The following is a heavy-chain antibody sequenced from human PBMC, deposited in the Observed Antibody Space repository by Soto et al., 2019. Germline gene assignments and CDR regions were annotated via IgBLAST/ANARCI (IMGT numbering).Heavy chain of an antibody. CDR2: ISGSGGST. CDR1: GFTFSSYA. J-gene: IGHJ4*02. D-gene: IGHD5-12*01. CDR3: AKDRMNIVATALWY. Sequence: PGGSLRLSCAASGFTFSSYAMSWVRQDPGKGLEWVSAISGSGGSTYYADSVKGRFTISRDNSKNTPYLQMNSLRAEDTAVYYCAKDRMNIVATALWYWGQGTLVTVSS. V-gene: IGHV3-23*01.